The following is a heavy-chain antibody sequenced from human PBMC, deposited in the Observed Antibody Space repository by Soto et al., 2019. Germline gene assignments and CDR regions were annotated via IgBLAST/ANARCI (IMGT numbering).Heavy chain of an antibody. CDR3: VRIRYQLPSSVLWLDP. CDR1: GGFLSESY. J-gene: IGHJ5*02. V-gene: IGHV4-34*01. Sequence: SETLSLTCAVYGGFLSESYWTWIRQPPGKGLEWVGEINHVGGTNYNPSLKSRVTMSVDTSQNQFSLRLISVTAADTAMYFCVRIRYQLPSSVLWLDPWGQGTPVTVSS. CDR2: INHVGGT. D-gene: IGHD3-16*01.